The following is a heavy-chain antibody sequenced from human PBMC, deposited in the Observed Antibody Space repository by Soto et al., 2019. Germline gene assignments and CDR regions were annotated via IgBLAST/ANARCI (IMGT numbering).Heavy chain of an antibody. CDR2: IIPILGIA. CDR3: ASRGLSMVRGVPSNHDAFDI. CDR1: GGTFSSYT. D-gene: IGHD3-10*01. V-gene: IGHV1-69*02. J-gene: IGHJ3*02. Sequence: QVQLVQSGAEVKKPGSSVKVSCKASGGTFSSYTISWVRQAPGQGLEWMGRIIPILGIANYAQKFQGRVTITADKSTSTAYMELSSLRSEDTAVYYCASRGLSMVRGVPSNHDAFDIWGQGTMVTVSS.